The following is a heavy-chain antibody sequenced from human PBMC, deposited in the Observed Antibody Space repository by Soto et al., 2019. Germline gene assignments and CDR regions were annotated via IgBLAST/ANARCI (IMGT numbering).Heavy chain of an antibody. Sequence: QVQLQESGPGLVKPSQTLSLTCTVSGDSITSGDYYWSWIRQPPGKGLEWIGYIYYSGSTYYNPSLTGRVTISVDTSKNQFSLKVWSVTAADTAVYYCARVTPPTRDYDFWSGYYIHDNWGQGTLVTVSS. J-gene: IGHJ4*02. CDR2: IYYSGST. CDR3: ARVTPPTRDYDFWSGYYIHDN. V-gene: IGHV4-30-4*01. D-gene: IGHD3-3*01. CDR1: GDSITSGDYY.